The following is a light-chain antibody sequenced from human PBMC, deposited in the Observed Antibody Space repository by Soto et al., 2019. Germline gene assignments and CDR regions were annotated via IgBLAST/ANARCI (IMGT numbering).Light chain of an antibody. J-gene: IGKJ1*01. CDR3: QQSSTRT. V-gene: IGKV1-39*01. CDR2: AAS. Sequence: DIQLTQSPSSLSASVGDRVSISCRASQSISNYLNWYQKKTGKAPNVLIFAASRLQSGVPSRFRGSGSGTDFPLTISSLQPEDFATYYCQQSSTRTFGQGTKVDI. CDR1: QSISNY.